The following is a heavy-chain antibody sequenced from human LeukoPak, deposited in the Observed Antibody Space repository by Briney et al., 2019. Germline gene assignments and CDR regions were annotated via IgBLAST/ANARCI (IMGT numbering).Heavy chain of an antibody. D-gene: IGHD3-22*01. Sequence: GGSLRLSCAASGFTFSSYDMSWVRQAPGKGLEWVSAISGSGGSTYYADSVKGRFTISRDNSKNTLYLQMNSLRAEDTAVYYCARDYYDSSGYLNGMDVWGQGTTVTVSS. CDR1: GFTFSSYD. CDR3: ARDYYDSSGYLNGMDV. CDR2: ISGSGGST. J-gene: IGHJ6*02. V-gene: IGHV3-23*01.